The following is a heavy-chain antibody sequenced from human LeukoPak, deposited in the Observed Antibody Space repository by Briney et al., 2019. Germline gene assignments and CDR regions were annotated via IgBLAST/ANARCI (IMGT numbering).Heavy chain of an antibody. CDR1: GGSISSSSYY. Sequence: SETLSPTCTVSGGSISSSSYYWGWIRQPPGKGLEWIGSIYYSGSTYYNPSLKSRVTISVDTSKNQFSLKLSSVTAADTAVYYCARHASGSYSHDAFDIWGQGTMVTVSS. D-gene: IGHD1-26*01. V-gene: IGHV4-39*01. J-gene: IGHJ3*02. CDR3: ARHASGSYSHDAFDI. CDR2: IYYSGST.